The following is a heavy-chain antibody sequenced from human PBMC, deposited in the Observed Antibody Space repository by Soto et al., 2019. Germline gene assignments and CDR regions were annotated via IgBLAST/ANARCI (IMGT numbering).Heavy chain of an antibody. Sequence: ASVKVSCKASGYTFTSYAMHWVRQAPGQRLEWMGWINAGNGNTKYSQKFQGRVTITRDTSASTAYMELSSLRSDDTAVYYCASQGDCTNGVCRIDYWGQGTLVTVSS. D-gene: IGHD2-8*01. V-gene: IGHV1-3*01. J-gene: IGHJ4*02. CDR3: ASQGDCTNGVCRIDY. CDR2: INAGNGNT. CDR1: GYTFTSYA.